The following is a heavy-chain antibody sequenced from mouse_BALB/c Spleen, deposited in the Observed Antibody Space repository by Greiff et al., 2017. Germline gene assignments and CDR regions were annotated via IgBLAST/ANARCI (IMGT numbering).Heavy chain of an antibody. CDR1: GYSITSYYV. Sequence: EVQVVESGPGLVKPSQSLSLTCTVTGYSITSYYVWYWIRKCPGNILGWMGYISYSGSTSYKPSLKSRISITRDTSKNQFFLQLNSVTTEDTATYYCARRGDIFYAMDYGGQGTSVTVSS. J-gene: IGHJ4*01. D-gene: IGHD3-3*01. CDR3: ARRGDIFYAMDY. V-gene: IGHV3-2*02. CDR2: ISYSGST.